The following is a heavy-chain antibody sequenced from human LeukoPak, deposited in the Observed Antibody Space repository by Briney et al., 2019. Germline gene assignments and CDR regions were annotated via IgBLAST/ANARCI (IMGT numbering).Heavy chain of an antibody. CDR2: ISWNSGNM. CDR3: AKGGYSGSDDY. Sequence: GGSLRLSCAASGFTFDDYAIHWVRQAPGKGLEWVSGISWNSGNMGYAESVKGRFTISRDNAKNSLYLQMDSLRAEDTAVYYCAKGGYSGSDDYWGQGTLVTVSS. V-gene: IGHV3-9*01. CDR1: GFTFDDYA. D-gene: IGHD1-26*01. J-gene: IGHJ4*02.